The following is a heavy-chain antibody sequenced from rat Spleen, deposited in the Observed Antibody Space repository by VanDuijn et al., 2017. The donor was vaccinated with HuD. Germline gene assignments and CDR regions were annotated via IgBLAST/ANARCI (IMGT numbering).Heavy chain of an antibody. CDR2: NSPSGGST. V-gene: IGHV5S23*01. J-gene: IGHJ3*01. CDR3: ATAGTRISRFAY. CDR1: GFTFSNYD. Sequence: EVQLVESGGGLVQPGRSLKLSCAASGFTFSNYDMAWVRQAPTKGLEWVASNSPSGGSTYYRDSVKGRFTVSRDNAKSTLYLQMDSLRSEDTATYYCATAGTRISRFAYWGQGTLVTVSS. D-gene: IGHD1-4*01.